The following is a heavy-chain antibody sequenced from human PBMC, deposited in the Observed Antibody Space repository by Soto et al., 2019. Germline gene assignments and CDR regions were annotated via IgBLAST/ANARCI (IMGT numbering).Heavy chain of an antibody. CDR3: ARSLLIAAAGTRSAFDI. D-gene: IGHD6-13*01. V-gene: IGHV1-46*01. CDR2: INPSGGST. CDR1: GYTFTSYY. J-gene: IGHJ3*02. Sequence: ASVKVSCKASGYTFTSYYMHWVRQAPGQGLEWMGIINPSGGSTSYAQKFQGRVTMTRDTSTSTVYMELSSLRSEDTAVYYCARSLLIAAAGTRSAFDIWGQGTMVTVSS.